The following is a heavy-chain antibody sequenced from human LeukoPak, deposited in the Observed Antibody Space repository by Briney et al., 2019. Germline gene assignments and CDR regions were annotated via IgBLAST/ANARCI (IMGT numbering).Heavy chain of an antibody. D-gene: IGHD3-22*01. CDR1: GYFISSGYY. J-gene: IGHJ6*03. Sequence: PSETLSLTCTVSGYFISSGYYWGWIRQPPGKGLEWIGNIYYSGSTNYNPSLKSRVTISVDTSKNQFSLKLSSVTAADTAVYYCTRGLIAYYYMDVWGKGTTVTISS. CDR2: IYYSGST. V-gene: IGHV4-38-2*02. CDR3: TRGLIAYYYMDV.